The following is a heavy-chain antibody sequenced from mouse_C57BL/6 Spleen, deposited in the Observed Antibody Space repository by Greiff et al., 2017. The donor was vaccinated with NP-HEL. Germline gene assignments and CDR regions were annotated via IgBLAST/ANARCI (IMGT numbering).Heavy chain of an antibody. J-gene: IGHJ2*01. CDR2: ISSGGSYT. CDR3: ARLITTVVAD. Sequence: EVQVVESGGDLVKPGGSLKLSCAASGFTFSSYGMSWVRQTPDKRLEWVATISSGGSYTYYPDSVKGRFTISRDNAKNTLYLQMSSLKSEDTAMYYCARLITTVVADWGQGTTLTVSS. CDR1: GFTFSSYG. D-gene: IGHD1-1*01. V-gene: IGHV5-6*01.